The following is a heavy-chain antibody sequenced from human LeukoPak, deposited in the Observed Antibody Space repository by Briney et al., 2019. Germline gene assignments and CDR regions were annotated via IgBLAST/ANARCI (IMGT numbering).Heavy chain of an antibody. CDR3: AKVIHGWWEPLEPFDY. CDR2: ISGSGGST. V-gene: IGHV3-23*01. Sequence: GGSLRLSCAASGFTFSSYAMSWVRQAPGKGLEWVSAISGSGGSTYYADSVKGRFTISRDNSKNTLYLQMNSPRAEDTAVYYCAKVIHGWWEPLEPFDYWGQGTLVTVSS. J-gene: IGHJ4*02. D-gene: IGHD1-26*01. CDR1: GFTFSSYA.